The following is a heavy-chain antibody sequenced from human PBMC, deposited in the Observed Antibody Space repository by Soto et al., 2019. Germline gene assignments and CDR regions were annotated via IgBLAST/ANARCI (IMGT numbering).Heavy chain of an antibody. J-gene: IGHJ6*03. CDR2: ISYDGNNE. Sequence: GGSLRLSCAASGFNFNNYGMHWVRQAPGKGPEWVAVISYDGNNEYYADSVEGRFSISRDNSQNTLYLQMNSLTAADTAVYYCARGGTYGSSSFLTSGRHYYYYYYMDVWDKGTTVTVSS. CDR3: ARGGTYGSSSFLTSGRHYYYYYYMDV. D-gene: IGHD6-6*01. V-gene: IGHV3-30*03. CDR1: GFNFNNYG.